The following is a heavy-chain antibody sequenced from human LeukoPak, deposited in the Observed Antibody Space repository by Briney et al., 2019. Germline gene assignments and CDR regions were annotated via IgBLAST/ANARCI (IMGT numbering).Heavy chain of an antibody. J-gene: IGHJ4*02. CDR1: GFTVSSNY. V-gene: IGHV3-53*01. CDR3: ARDFGGWYFDY. Sequence: PGGSLRLSCAASGFTVSSNYMSWVRQAPGKGLEWVSVIYSGGSTYYADSVKGRFTISRDNSKNTLYLQMNSLRAEDTAVYYCARDFGGWYFDYWGQGTLVTVSS. CDR2: IYSGGST. D-gene: IGHD6-19*01.